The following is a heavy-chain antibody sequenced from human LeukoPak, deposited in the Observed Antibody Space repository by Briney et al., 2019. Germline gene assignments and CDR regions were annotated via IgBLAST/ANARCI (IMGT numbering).Heavy chain of an antibody. J-gene: IGHJ6*03. CDR3: APKNVLSRYYYYYYMTS. V-gene: IGHV1-24*01. CDR2: FDPEDGET. Sequence: GASVKVSCKVSGYTLIELSMHWVRQAPGKGLEWMGGFDPEDGETIYAQKFQGRVTMTEDTSTDTAYMELSSLRSEDTAVYYCAPKNVLSRYYYYYYMTSGAKGPRSPSP. D-gene: IGHD3-16*02. CDR1: GYTLIELS.